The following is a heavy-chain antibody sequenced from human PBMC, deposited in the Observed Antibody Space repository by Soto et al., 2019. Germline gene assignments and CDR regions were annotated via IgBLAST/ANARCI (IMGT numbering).Heavy chain of an antibody. CDR1: GYTFTSYA. V-gene: IGHV1-3*01. D-gene: IGHD4-17*01. CDR2: INAGNGNT. J-gene: IGHJ4*02. CDR3: ARPEHWYGYYYFDY. Sequence: QVQLVQSGAEVKKPGASVKVSCKASGYTFTSYAMHWVRQAPGQRLEWMGWINAGNGNTKYSQKFQGRVTITRDTSASTAYMELSSLRSEDTAVYYCARPEHWYGYYYFDYWGQGTLVTVSS.